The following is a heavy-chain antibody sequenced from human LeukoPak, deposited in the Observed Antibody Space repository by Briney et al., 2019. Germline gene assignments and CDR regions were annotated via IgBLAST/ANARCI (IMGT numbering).Heavy chain of an antibody. Sequence: SETLSLTRTVSGASLRGDYYSWTWIRQPPGRGLEWIGNIHHSGGTNYNPSLKSRVTISVDTSKNQFSLKLRSVTAADTAVYYCARHFGTWGQGTLVTVSS. CDR1: GASLRGDYYS. D-gene: IGHD3/OR15-3a*01. J-gene: IGHJ4*02. V-gene: IGHV4-61*01. CDR2: IHHSGGT. CDR3: ARHFGT.